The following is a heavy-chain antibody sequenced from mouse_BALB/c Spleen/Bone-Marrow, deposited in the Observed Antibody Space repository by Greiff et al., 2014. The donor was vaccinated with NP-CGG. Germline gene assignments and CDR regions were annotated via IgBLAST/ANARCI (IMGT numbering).Heavy chain of an antibody. CDR3: TTLGRFAY. CDR2: INPSNGGT. Sequence: QVQLQQPGAELVKPGVSVKLSCKASGYTLTNYYMYWVKQRPGQDLEWIGEINPSNGGTNFNEKFKSKATLTVDKSSSTAYMQLSSLTSEDSAVYYCTTLGRFAYWGQGTLVTVSA. J-gene: IGHJ3*01. D-gene: IGHD4-1*01. V-gene: IGHV1S16*01. CDR1: GYTLTNYY.